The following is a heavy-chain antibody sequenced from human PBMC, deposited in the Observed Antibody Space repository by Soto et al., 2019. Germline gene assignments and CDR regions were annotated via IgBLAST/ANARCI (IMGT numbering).Heavy chain of an antibody. J-gene: IGHJ4*02. CDR1: GGTFSSYA. D-gene: IGHD4-17*01. CDR3: ARALDYGDPGGFWDY. V-gene: IGHV1-69*13. Sequence: ASVKVSCKASGGTFSSYAISWVRQAPGQGLEWMGGIIPIFGTANYAQKFQGRVTITADESTSTAYMELSSLRSEDTAVYYCARALDYGDPGGFWDYWGQGTLVTVSS. CDR2: IIPIFGTA.